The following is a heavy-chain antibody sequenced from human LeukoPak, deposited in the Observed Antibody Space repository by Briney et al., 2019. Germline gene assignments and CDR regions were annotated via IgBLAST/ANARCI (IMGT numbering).Heavy chain of an antibody. CDR2: IYYSGST. CDR3: ARGCSAGTPHNWFDP. CDR1: GGSISGYY. Sequence: PSETLSLTCTVSGGSISGYYWSWIRQPPGKGLEWIGYIYYSGSTDYNPSLKSRVTISVDTSKNQFSLKLSSVTAADTAVYYCARGCSAGTPHNWFDPWGQGTLVTVSS. D-gene: IGHD6-13*01. J-gene: IGHJ5*02. V-gene: IGHV4-59*01.